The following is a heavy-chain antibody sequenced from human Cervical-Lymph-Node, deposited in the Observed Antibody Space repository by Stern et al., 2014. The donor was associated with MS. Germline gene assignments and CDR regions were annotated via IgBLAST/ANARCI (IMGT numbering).Heavy chain of an antibody. D-gene: IGHD3-10*01. Sequence: QVQLVQSGGGVVQPGRSLRLSCAASGFIFSNYAMHWVRQAPGKGLEWVAVISYDGNNKYYADSVKGRFTISRDNSKNTLYLQMNSLRAEDTAVYYCAREGGLESYYLAYWGRGTLVTVSS. CDR3: AREGGLESYYLAY. J-gene: IGHJ4*02. V-gene: IGHV3-30-3*01. CDR2: ISYDGNNK. CDR1: GFIFSNYA.